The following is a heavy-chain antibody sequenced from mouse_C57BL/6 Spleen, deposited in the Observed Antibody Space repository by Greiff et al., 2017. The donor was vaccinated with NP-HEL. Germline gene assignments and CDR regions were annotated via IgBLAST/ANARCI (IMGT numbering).Heavy chain of an antibody. D-gene: IGHD1-1*01. CDR1: GFTFSDYG. J-gene: IGHJ4*01. Sequence: EVMLVESGGGLVKPGGSLKLSCAASGFTFSDYGMHWVRQAPEKGLEWVAYISSGSSTIYYADTVKGRFTISRDNAKNTLFLQMTSLRSEDTAMYYRAKPFYGSSTYYYAMDYWGQGTSVTVSS. V-gene: IGHV5-17*01. CDR3: AKPFYGSSTYYYAMDY. CDR2: ISSGSSTI.